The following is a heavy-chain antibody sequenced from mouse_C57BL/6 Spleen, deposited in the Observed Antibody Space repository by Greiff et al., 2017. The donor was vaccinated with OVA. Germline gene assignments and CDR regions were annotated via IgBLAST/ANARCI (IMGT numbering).Heavy chain of an antibody. CDR1: GYTFTSYG. V-gene: IGHV1-81*01. CDR2: LYPRNGNT. Sequence: VQLQQSGAELARPGASVKLSCKASGYTFTSYGISWVTQRTGQGLEWIGELYPRNGNTSYNEKFKGKATLTADKSSSNAYMGLRSLTSWDSAVYCCARGGDMGEYYGSSEDYWGQGPTLTVSS. J-gene: IGHJ2*01. CDR3: ARGGDMGEYYGSSEDY. D-gene: IGHD1-1*01.